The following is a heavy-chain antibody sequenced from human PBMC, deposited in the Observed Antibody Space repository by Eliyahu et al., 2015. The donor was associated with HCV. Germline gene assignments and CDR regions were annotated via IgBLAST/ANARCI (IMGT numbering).Heavy chain of an antibody. Sequence: QVQLQESGPGLVKPSETLSLXXTVSGGSINSFYWSWIRQPAGKGLEWIGRIYSSGSTNYNPSLKXRVTMSIDASKNQFSLKLTSVTAADTAVYYCARTYGRYVGDFDYWGQGTLVTVSS. CDR3: ARTYGRYVGDFDY. D-gene: IGHD5-12*01. CDR2: IYSSGST. V-gene: IGHV4-4*07. J-gene: IGHJ4*02. CDR1: GGSINSFY.